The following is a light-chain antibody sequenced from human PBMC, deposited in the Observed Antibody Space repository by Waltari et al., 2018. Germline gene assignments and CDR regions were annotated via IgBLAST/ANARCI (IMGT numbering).Light chain of an antibody. Sequence: EIVLTQSPATLSLSPGERATLSCRDSQSVSSYLAWYQQKPGQAPRLLIYDASNRATGIPARFSGSGSGTDFTLTISSLEPEDFAVYYCQQRSNWPTFGQGTKVEIK. V-gene: IGKV3-11*01. CDR1: QSVSSY. CDR3: QQRSNWPT. CDR2: DAS. J-gene: IGKJ1*01.